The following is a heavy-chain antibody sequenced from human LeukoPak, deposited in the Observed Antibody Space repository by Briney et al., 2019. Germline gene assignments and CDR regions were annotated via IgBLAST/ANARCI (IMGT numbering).Heavy chain of an antibody. J-gene: IGHJ3*02. Sequence: SETLSLTCTVSGGSVRSSNYYWGWIRQPPGKGLEWIGSIYYSGSTYCNPSLKSRVTISVDTSKNQFSPKLSPLTAADTAIYYCAIVIDVASSGYRYDAFDIWGQGTMVTVSS. V-gene: IGHV4-39*07. CDR1: GGSVRSSNYY. CDR2: IYYSGST. CDR3: AIVIDVASSGYRYDAFDI. D-gene: IGHD3-22*01.